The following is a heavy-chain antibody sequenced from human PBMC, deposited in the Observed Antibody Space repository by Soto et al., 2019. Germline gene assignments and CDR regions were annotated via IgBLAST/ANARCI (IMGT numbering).Heavy chain of an antibody. Sequence: PSETLSLTCAVSGYSIGSGYYWGWIRQPPGKGLEWIGSIYHSGSTYYNPSLKSRVTISVDTSKNRFSLKLSSVTAADTAVYYCAGEWYDFWSGYSRYFDYWGQGTLVTVSS. V-gene: IGHV4-38-2*02. J-gene: IGHJ4*02. CDR2: IYHSGST. D-gene: IGHD3-3*01. CDR3: AGEWYDFWSGYSRYFDY. CDR1: GYSIGSGYY.